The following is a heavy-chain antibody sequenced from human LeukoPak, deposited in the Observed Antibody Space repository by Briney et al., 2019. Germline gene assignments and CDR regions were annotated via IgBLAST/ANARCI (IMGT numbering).Heavy chain of an antibody. Sequence: PSETLSLTCTVSGGSISSGGYYWSWIRQHPGKGLEWIGYIYYSGSTYYNPSLESRVTISVDTSKNQFSLKLSSVTAADTAVYYCAREPSYCSSTNCYLGAFDIWGQGTMVTVSS. D-gene: IGHD2-2*01. J-gene: IGHJ3*02. CDR2: IYYSGST. CDR3: AREPSYCSSTNCYLGAFDI. V-gene: IGHV4-61*08. CDR1: GGSISSGGYY.